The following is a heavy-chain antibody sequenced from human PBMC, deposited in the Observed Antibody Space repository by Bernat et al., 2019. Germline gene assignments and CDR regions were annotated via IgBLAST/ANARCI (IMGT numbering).Heavy chain of an antibody. V-gene: IGHV3-30*18. J-gene: IGHJ4*02. Sequence: QVQLVESGEGVVQPGRSLRLSCAASGFTFSSYGMHWVRQAPGKGLEWVAVISYDGSNKYYADSVKGRFTISRDNSKNTLYLQMNSLRAEDTAVYYCANAPYYDFWSGYFGMGGWYPALDYWGQGTLVTVSS. D-gene: IGHD3-3*01. CDR2: ISYDGSNK. CDR3: ANAPYYDFWSGYFGMGGWYPALDY. CDR1: GFTFSSYG.